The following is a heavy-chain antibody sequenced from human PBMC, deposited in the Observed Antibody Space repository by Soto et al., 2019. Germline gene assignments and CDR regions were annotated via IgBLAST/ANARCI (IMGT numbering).Heavy chain of an antibody. D-gene: IGHD3-3*01. Sequence: ASVKVSCKASGYTFTSYYMHWVRQAPGQRLEWKGIINPNGGSTSYAQKFQGRVTMTRDTSTSTVYMELSSLRSEDTALYYCARVAGLGWSGWYAFDIWGQGTMVTVS. CDR1: GYTFTSYY. CDR3: ARVAGLGWSGWYAFDI. V-gene: IGHV1-46*03. CDR2: INPNGGST. J-gene: IGHJ3*02.